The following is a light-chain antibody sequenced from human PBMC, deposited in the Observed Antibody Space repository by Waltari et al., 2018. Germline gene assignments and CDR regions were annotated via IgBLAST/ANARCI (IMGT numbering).Light chain of an antibody. Sequence: QSALTQPASVSGSPGQSITISCPGTRSDVGAYNYVSWYQQHPGKAPKLMIFEVSNRPSGVSNRFSGSKSGNTASLTISGLQAEDEADYYCSSYISSSTLELFGGGTSLTVL. J-gene: IGLJ2*01. CDR2: EVS. V-gene: IGLV2-14*01. CDR1: RSDVGAYNY. CDR3: SSYISSSTLEL.